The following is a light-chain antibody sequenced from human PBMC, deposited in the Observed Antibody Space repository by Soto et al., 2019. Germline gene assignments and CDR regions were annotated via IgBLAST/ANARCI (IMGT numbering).Light chain of an antibody. CDR3: QQYGSSPYT. J-gene: IGKJ2*01. V-gene: IGKV3-20*01. CDR1: QSVSSTY. CDR2: GTS. Sequence: EIVLAQSPGTLSLSPGERATLSCRASQSVSSTYLAWYQQKPGQAPRLLIYGTSSRATVIPDRFSGSGSGTDFTLTISRLEPEDFAVYYCQQYGSSPYTFGQWTKLEI.